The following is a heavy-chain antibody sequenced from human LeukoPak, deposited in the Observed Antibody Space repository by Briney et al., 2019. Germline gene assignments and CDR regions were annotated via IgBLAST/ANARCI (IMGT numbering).Heavy chain of an antibody. CDR2: IYYSGST. CDR3: ARRTYSGGWSNFDY. Sequence: SETLSLTCTVSGGSVSSVSYYGSSIRQPPGKGLEWIGYIYYSGSTNYHPSLKSRVTISVDTSKNQFSLKLSSVTAADTAVYYCARRTYSGGWSNFDYWGQGTLVTVSS. J-gene: IGHJ4*02. CDR1: GGSVSSVSYY. V-gene: IGHV4-61*01. D-gene: IGHD6-19*01.